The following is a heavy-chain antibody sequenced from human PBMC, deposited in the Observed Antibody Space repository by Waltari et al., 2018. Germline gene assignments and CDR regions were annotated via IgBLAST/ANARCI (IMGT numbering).Heavy chain of an antibody. CDR3: ARDPSSGYYFDY. V-gene: IGHV4-38-2*02. Sequence: LSLTCAVSGYSISSGYYWGWIRQPPGKGLEWIGSIYHSGSTYYNPSLKSRVTISVDTSKNQFSLKLSSVTAADTAVYYCARDPSSGYYFDYWGQGTLVTVSS. D-gene: IGHD3-22*01. CDR1: GYSISSGYY. CDR2: IYHSGST. J-gene: IGHJ4*02.